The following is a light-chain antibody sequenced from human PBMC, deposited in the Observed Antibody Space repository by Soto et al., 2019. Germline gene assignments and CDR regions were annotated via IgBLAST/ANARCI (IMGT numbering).Light chain of an antibody. CDR2: AAS. CDR1: QRISTY. CDR3: QQSYSTPRT. Sequence: DIQMTQSPSSLSASIGDRVTITCRASQRISTYLNWYQQKPVKAPKLLIYAASNLQSGVPSTFSGSGSGTDFSLTISSLQPEDFATYFCQQSYSTPRTFGGGTKVEIK. J-gene: IGKJ4*01. V-gene: IGKV1-39*01.